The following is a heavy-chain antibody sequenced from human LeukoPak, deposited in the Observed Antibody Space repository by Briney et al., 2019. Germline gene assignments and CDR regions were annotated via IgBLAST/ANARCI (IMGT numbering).Heavy chain of an antibody. V-gene: IGHV3-7*03. Sequence: GGSLRLSCAASGFTFSSYWMSWVRHAPGKGLEWVANIKQDGSEKYYVDSVKGRFTISRDNAKNSLYLQMNSLRAEDTAVYYCAKTSRSRGGYCSSTSCSHFDYWGQGTLVTVSS. CDR2: IKQDGSEK. D-gene: IGHD2-2*01. J-gene: IGHJ4*02. CDR1: GFTFSSYW. CDR3: AKTSRSRGGYCSSTSCSHFDY.